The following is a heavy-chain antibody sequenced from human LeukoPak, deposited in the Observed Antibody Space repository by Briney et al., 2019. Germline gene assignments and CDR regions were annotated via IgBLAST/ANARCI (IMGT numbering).Heavy chain of an antibody. J-gene: IGHJ4*02. CDR3: SRDRDISGSWEINFDY. CDR2: IKQDGSES. D-gene: IGHD6-13*01. V-gene: IGHV3-7*01. CDR1: GFTFSSYA. Sequence: GGSLRLSRAASGFTFSSYAMSWVRQAPGKGLEWVATIKQDGSESYYVDSVKGRFTISGDNAKNSLYLQMNSLRAEDTAVYYCSRDRDISGSWEINFDYWGQGTRVTVSS.